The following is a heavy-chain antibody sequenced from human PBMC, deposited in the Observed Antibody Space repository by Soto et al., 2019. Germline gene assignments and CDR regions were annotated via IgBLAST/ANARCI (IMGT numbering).Heavy chain of an antibody. Sequence: PSETLSLTCAVYGGSFSGYYWSWIRQPPGKGLEWIGEINHSGSTNYNPSLKSRVTISVDTSKNQFSLKLSSVTAADTAVYYCARGNPLLTTVTTDYYYMDVWGKGTTVS. CDR2: INHSGST. D-gene: IGHD4-17*01. CDR1: GGSFSGYY. V-gene: IGHV4-34*01. CDR3: ARGNPLLTTVTTDYYYMDV. J-gene: IGHJ6*03.